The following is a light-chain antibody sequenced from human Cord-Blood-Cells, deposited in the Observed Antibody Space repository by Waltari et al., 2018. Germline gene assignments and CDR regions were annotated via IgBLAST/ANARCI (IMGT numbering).Light chain of an antibody. J-gene: IGKJ3*01. CDR3: QQSYRTPLFT. CDR2: AAS. V-gene: IGKV1-39*01. CDR1: QSISSY. Sequence: IQMSQSPSSLSASVGDRVTITCRSSQSISSYLNWYQQKPGKAPKLLIYAASSLQSGVPSRFSGSGSWTDFTLTISSLQPEDFATYYCQQSYRTPLFTFGPGTKLDIK.